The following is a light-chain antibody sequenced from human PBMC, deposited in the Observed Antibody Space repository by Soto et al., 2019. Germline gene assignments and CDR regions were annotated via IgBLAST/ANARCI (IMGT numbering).Light chain of an antibody. CDR2: AAS. V-gene: IGKV1-9*01. J-gene: IGKJ5*01. CDR3: QQFKSYPIT. Sequence: DIQMTQSPSILSASVGDRVTITCRASQGISSDLAWYQQNPGKAPKLLIYAASTLQNGVPSTFSGSGSGTEFTLTISSLQPEDFGTYYCQQFKSYPITFGQGRRLEIK. CDR1: QGISSD.